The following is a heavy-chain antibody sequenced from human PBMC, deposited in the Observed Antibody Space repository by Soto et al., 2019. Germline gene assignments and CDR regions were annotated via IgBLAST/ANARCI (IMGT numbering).Heavy chain of an antibody. CDR3: TASSGWYNAFDI. CDR2: ISGSGGST. J-gene: IGHJ3*02. V-gene: IGHV3-23*01. Sequence: VQLLESGGGLVQPGGSLRLSCAASGFTFSSYAMSWVRKAPGKGLEWVSAISGSGGSTYYADSVKGRFTISRDNSKNTLYLQMNSLRAEDTAVYYCTASSGWYNAFDIWGQGTMVTVSS. CDR1: GFTFSSYA. D-gene: IGHD6-19*01.